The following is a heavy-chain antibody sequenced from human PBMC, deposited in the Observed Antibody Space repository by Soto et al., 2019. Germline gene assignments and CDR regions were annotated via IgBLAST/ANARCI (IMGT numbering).Heavy chain of an antibody. CDR3: ASSDCGGDCYSSVYYYYYGMDV. J-gene: IGHJ6*02. D-gene: IGHD2-21*02. Sequence: ASVKVSCKASGYSYTSNYMHSVRQAPGQGLEWMGIINPSGGSTSYAQKFQGRVTMTRDTSTSTVYMELSSLRSEDTAVYYCASSDCGGDCYSSVYYYYYGMDVWGQGTTVTGSS. V-gene: IGHV1-46*01. CDR2: INPSGGST. CDR1: GYSYTSNY.